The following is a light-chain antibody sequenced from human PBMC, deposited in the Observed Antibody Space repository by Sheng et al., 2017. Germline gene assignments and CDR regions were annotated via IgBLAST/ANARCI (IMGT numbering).Light chain of an antibody. CDR3: KQYSLYWT. J-gene: IGKJ1*01. Sequence: DIQMTQSPSTLSASIGDRVTITCRASQSIANWLAWYQQKPGKAPNLIIYKTSTLQSGVPSRFSGSGSGTEFTLTISSLQPDDSAIYYCKQYSLYWTFGQGTKVEIK. V-gene: IGKV1-5*03. CDR2: KTS. CDR1: QSIANW.